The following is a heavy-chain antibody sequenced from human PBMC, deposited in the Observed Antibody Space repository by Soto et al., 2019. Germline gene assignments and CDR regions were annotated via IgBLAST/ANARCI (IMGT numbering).Heavy chain of an antibody. CDR2: IKQDGSEK. J-gene: IGHJ4*02. CDR1: GFTFSSYL. Sequence: GGSLRLSCAASGFTFSSYLMSWVRQAPGKGLEWVANIKQDGSEKYYVDSVKGRFTISRDNAKNSLYLQMNSLRAEDTAVYYCARVGPDCSSTSCYGGPHYWGQGTLVTVSS. CDR3: ARVGPDCSSTSCYGGPHY. D-gene: IGHD2-2*01. V-gene: IGHV3-7*01.